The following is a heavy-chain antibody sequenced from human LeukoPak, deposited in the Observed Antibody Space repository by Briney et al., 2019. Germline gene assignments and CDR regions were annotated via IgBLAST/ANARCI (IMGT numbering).Heavy chain of an antibody. CDR2: ISGSGDT. J-gene: IGHJ4*02. V-gene: IGHV3-11*06. Sequence: GGSLRFSGAASGFTFSNYYMSWIRQAPGKGLEWVSYISGSGDTNYADSVKGRFTISRDNAKNSLYLQMNSLRAEDTAVYYCARDPKYYYGSGSYYTPFDYWGQG. CDR3: ARDPKYYYGSGSYYTPFDY. CDR1: GFTFSNYY. D-gene: IGHD3-10*01.